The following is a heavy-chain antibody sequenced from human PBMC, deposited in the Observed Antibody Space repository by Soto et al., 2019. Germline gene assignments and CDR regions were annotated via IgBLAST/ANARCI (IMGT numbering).Heavy chain of an antibody. CDR1: GYTFTGYY. V-gene: IGHV1-2*04. CDR2: INPNSGGT. D-gene: IGHD2-2*02. CDR3: ARGGRVVPAAISWHYYYYGMDV. J-gene: IGHJ6*02. Sequence: ASVKVSCKASGYTFTGYYMHWVRQAPGQGLEWMGWINPNSGGTNYAQKFQGWVTMTRDTSISTAYMELSRLRSDDTAVYYCARGGRVVPAAISWHYYYYGMDVWGQGTTVTVSS.